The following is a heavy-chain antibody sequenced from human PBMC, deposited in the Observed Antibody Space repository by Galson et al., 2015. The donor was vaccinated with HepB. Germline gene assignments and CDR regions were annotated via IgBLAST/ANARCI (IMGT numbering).Heavy chain of an antibody. CDR3: ARDRGCSGGSCYYMDV. J-gene: IGHJ6*03. CDR1: GFTFSSYS. D-gene: IGHD2-15*01. Sequence: SLRLSCAASGFTFSSYSMNWVRQAPGKGLEWVSSISSSSSYIYYADSVKGRFTISRDNAKNSLYLQMNSLRAEDTAVYYCARDRGCSGGSCYYMDVWGKGTTVTVSS. CDR2: ISSSSSYI. V-gene: IGHV3-21*01.